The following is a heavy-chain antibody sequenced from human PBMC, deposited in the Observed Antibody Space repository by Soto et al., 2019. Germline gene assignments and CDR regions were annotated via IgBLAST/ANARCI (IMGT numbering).Heavy chain of an antibody. CDR1: GVSISSNY. D-gene: IGHD6-13*01. V-gene: IGHV4-59*01. J-gene: IGHJ4*02. CDR3: ARYRREAVAGYTLDN. Sequence: AETLTLTCAVSGVSISSNYWTWIRQAPGKGLEWIEYVYNSGSTNYNPYLKSRVTISEDTSKSQFSLKVNSMTEADTAVYYCARYRREAVAGYTLDNWGQGILVTVSS. CDR2: VYNSGST.